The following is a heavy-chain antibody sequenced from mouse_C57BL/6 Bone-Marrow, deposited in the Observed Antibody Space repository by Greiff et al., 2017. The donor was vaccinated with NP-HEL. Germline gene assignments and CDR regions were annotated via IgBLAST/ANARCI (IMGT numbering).Heavy chain of an antibody. CDR1: GYTFTDYN. CDR2: INPNNGGT. D-gene: IGHD1-1*01. J-gene: IGHJ1*03. V-gene: IGHV1-22*01. Sequence: EVQLQQSGPELVKPGASVKMSCKASGYTFTDYNMHWVKQSHGKSLEWIGNINPNNGGTSYNQKFKGKATLTVNKSSSTAYMELRSLTSEDSAVYYCARGPNYYGSSLWYFGVWGTETTVTVSS. CDR3: ARGPNYYGSSLWYFGV.